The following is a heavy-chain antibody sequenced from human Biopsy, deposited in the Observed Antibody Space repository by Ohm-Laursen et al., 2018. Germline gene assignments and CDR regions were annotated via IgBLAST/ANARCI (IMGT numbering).Heavy chain of an antibody. J-gene: IGHJ6*02. CDR1: GESFNGYY. D-gene: IGHD3-22*01. Sequence: GTLSLTCAVSGESFNGYYWSWIRQTPGKGLERIGEINHSGRTNYNPSLKIRVTISVDTSTTQFSLKVRSVTAADTAVYYCVRGVDYYDPYHYYALDVWGQGTTVTVSS. CDR3: VRGVDYYDPYHYYALDV. V-gene: IGHV4-34*01. CDR2: INHSGRT.